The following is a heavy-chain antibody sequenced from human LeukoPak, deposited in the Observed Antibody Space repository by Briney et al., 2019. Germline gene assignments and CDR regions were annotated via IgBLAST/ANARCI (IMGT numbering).Heavy chain of an antibody. CDR1: GGTFSSYA. CDR3: ARGGGIHCSSPSCYSDYSYYYMDV. V-gene: IGHV1-69*05. Sequence: ASVKVSCKASGGTFSSYAISWVRQAPGQGLEWMGGIIPIFGTANYAQKFQGRVTITTDESTSTAYMELSSLRSEDTAVYYCARGGGIHCSSPSCYSDYSYYYMDVWGKGTTVTVSS. J-gene: IGHJ6*03. D-gene: IGHD2-2*01. CDR2: IIPIFGTA.